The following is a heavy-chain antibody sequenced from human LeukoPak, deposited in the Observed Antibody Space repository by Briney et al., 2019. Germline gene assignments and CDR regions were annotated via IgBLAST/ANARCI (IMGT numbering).Heavy chain of an antibody. CDR3: ARDLRDSSSWYVGY. J-gene: IGHJ4*02. V-gene: IGHV3-53*01. CDR1: GFTVSSNY. CDR2: IYSGGGT. Sequence: GGSLRLSCAASGFTVSSNYMSWVRQAPGKGLEWVSVIYSGGGTYYADSVKGRFTISRDNSKNTLYLQMNSLRAEDTAVYYCARDLRDSSSWYVGYWGQGTLVTVSS. D-gene: IGHD6-13*01.